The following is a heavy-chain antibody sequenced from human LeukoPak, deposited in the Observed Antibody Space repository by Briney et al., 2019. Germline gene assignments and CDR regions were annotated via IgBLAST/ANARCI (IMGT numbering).Heavy chain of an antibody. Sequence: GESLKISWKGSGYIFTSYWLGWVRQMPGKGLGLMGIIYPGGSDTRYSTSFQGQVSISADKSINTAYLQWSSLRASDTAMYYCASHRMGGSWYAEVDKYFEFWGQGTLVTVSS. CDR2: IYPGGSDT. D-gene: IGHD6-13*01. CDR3: ASHRMGGSWYAEVDKYFEF. V-gene: IGHV5-51*01. CDR1: GYIFTSYW. J-gene: IGHJ4*02.